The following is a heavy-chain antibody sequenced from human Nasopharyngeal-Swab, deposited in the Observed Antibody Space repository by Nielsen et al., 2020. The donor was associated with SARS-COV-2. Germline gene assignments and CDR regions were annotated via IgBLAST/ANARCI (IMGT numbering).Heavy chain of an antibody. CDR3: AHSSLLFRGPAFDY. D-gene: IGHD2-21*01. V-gene: IGHV2-5*02. CDR1: WFSLSTSGVG. CDR2: IYWDDDK. J-gene: IGHJ4*02. Sequence: SGPTLVKPTQTLTLTCTFSWFSLSTSGVGVGWIRQPPGKALEWLALIYWDDDKRYSPSLKSRLTITKDTSKNQVVLTMTNMDPVDTATYYCAHSSLLFRGPAFDYWGQGTLVTVSS.